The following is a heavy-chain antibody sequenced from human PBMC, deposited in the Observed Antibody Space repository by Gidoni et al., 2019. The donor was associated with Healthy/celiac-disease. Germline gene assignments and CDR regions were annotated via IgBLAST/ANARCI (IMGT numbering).Heavy chain of an antibody. CDR2: ISYDGSNK. J-gene: IGHJ6*02. V-gene: IGHV3-30*04. CDR1: GFNFRSYA. Sequence: QVQLVESGGGAVQPGSSLRLSCAASGFNFRSYAMHWVRQAPCKGLEWVACISYDGSNKDYADSVKGRFTISRDNSKNTLYLQMNSLRAEDTAVYYCARDFEGFIAAALDVWGQGTTVTVSS. CDR3: ARDFEGFIAAALDV. D-gene: IGHD6-13*01.